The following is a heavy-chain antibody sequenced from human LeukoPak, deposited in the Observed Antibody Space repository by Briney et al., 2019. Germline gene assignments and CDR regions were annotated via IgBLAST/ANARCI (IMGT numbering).Heavy chain of an antibody. CDR2: INHSGST. D-gene: IGHD3-3*01. J-gene: IGHJ4*02. CDR3: ARGVRPDYDFWSGYPYSYYFDY. Sequence: SETLSLTCAVYGGSFSGYYWSWIRQPPGKGLEWIGEINHSGSTNYNPSLKSRVTISVDTSKNQFSLKPSSVTAADTAVYYCARGVRPDYDFWSGYPYSYYFDYWGQGTLVTVSS. CDR1: GGSFSGYY. V-gene: IGHV4-34*01.